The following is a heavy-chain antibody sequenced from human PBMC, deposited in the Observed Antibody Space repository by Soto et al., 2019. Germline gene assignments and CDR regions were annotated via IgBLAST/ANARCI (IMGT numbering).Heavy chain of an antibody. Sequence: SETLSLTCTVSGGSITSGGYSWTWIRQSPGKGLEWIGYTYQSVSAYYNPSLKSRATISVDRSKNQFSLNLTSVTAADTAVYYCARDYYGMDVGGQGTTVT. V-gene: IGHV4-30-2*06. CDR1: GGSITSGGYS. CDR3: ARDYYGMDV. J-gene: IGHJ6*02. CDR2: TYQSVSA.